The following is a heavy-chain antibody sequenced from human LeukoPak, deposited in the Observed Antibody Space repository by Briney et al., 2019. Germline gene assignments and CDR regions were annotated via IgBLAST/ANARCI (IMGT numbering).Heavy chain of an antibody. CDR2: IYYSGST. CDR1: GGSISSYY. J-gene: IGHJ3*02. Sequence: SETLSLTCTVSGGSISSYYWSWIRQPPGKGLEWIGYIYYSGSTNHNPSLKSRVTISVDTSKNQFSLKLSSVTAADTAVYYCARDYLGIEDAFDIWGQGTMVTVSS. CDR3: ARDYLGIEDAFDI. D-gene: IGHD7-27*01. V-gene: IGHV4-59*01.